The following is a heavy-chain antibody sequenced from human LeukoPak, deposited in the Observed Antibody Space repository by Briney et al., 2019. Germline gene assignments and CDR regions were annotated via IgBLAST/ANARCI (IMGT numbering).Heavy chain of an antibody. J-gene: IGHJ4*02. V-gene: IGHV2-5*02. CDR2: IYWDDDK. Sequence: SGPTLVKPTQTLTLTCTFSGFSLSTSGVGVGWIRQPPGKALEWLALIYWDDDKRYSPSLKSRLTITKDTSKNQVVLTMTNMDPVDTATYYCAHRGPHYYDSSGLVYYFDYWGQGTLVTVSS. D-gene: IGHD3-22*01. CDR1: GFSLSTSGVG. CDR3: AHRGPHYYDSSGLVYYFDY.